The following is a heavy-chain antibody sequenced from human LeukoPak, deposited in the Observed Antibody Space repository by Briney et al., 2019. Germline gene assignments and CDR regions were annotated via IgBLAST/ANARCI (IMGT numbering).Heavy chain of an antibody. V-gene: IGHV1-46*01. CDR3: ARDPGSSFPQNWFDP. CDR2: INPSGGSA. CDR1: GYTFTSYC. J-gene: IGHJ5*02. D-gene: IGHD6-13*01. Sequence: ASVKVSCTASGYTFTSYCMHWVRQAPGQGLEYMGIINPSGGSASYAPKFQGRVTMTRDTSTSTFYMELSSLRSEDTAVYYCARDPGSSFPQNWFDPWGQGTLVTVSS.